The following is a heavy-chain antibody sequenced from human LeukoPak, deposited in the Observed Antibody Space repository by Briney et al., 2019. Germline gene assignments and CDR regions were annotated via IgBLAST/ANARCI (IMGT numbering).Heavy chain of an antibody. D-gene: IGHD6-19*01. CDR1: GGSISSSSHY. V-gene: IGHV4-39*07. CDR3: ARATRAGYSSGRSISTFDY. J-gene: IGHJ4*02. Sequence: NPSETLSLTCTVSGGSISSSSHYWGWIRQPPGKGLEWIGSIYHSGSTYYNPSLKSRVTMSVDTSKNQFSLKLSSVTAADTAVYYCARATRAGYSSGRSISTFDYWGQGTLVTVSS. CDR2: IYHSGST.